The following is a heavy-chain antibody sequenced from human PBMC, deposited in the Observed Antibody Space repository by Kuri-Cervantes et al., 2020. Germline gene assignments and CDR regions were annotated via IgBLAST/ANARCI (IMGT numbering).Heavy chain of an antibody. D-gene: IGHD1-20*01. Sequence: GGSLRLSCAASGFTFSDYYMSCNSCGSSIYYADSVKGRFTISRDNSKNTLYLQMNSLRAEDTAVYYCARARGYNWNDGEPLDYWGQGTLVTVSS. V-gene: IGHV3-69-1*01. J-gene: IGHJ4*02. CDR3: ARARGYNWNDGEPLDY. CDR1: GFTFSDYY. CDR2: SCGSSI.